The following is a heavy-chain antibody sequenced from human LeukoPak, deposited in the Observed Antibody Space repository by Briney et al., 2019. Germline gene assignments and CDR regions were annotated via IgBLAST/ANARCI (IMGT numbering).Heavy chain of an antibody. J-gene: IGHJ3*02. CDR1: GGSFSGYY. CDR3: ARETGGAFDI. V-gene: IGHV4-34*01. CDR2: INHSGST. Sequence: SETLSLTCAVYGGSFSGYYWSWIRQPPGKGLEWIGEINHSGSTNYNPSLKSRVTISVDTSKNQFSLKLSSVTAADTAVYYCARETGGAFDIWGQGTMLTVSS. D-gene: IGHD1-14*01.